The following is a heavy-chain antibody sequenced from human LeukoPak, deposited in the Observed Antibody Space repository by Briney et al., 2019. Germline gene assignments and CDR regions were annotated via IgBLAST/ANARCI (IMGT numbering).Heavy chain of an antibody. J-gene: IGHJ4*02. Sequence: TGGSLRLSCAASGFTFSSYGMHWVRQAPGKGLEWVAVISYDGSNKYYADSVKGRFTISRDNSNNTLYLQTNSLRTEDTAVYYCAKDRQRGVAYYSDGGGYSSGDYWGQGTQVTVSS. CDR3: AKDRQRGVAYYSDGGGYSSGDY. CDR2: ISYDGSNK. V-gene: IGHV3-30*18. D-gene: IGHD3-22*01. CDR1: GFTFSSYG.